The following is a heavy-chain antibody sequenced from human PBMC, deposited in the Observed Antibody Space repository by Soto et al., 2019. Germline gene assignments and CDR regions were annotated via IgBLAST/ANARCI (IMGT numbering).Heavy chain of an antibody. Sequence: GGSLRLSCAASGFTFSSYGMHWVRQAPGKGLEWVAVIWYDGSNKYYADSVKGRFTISRDNSKNTLYLQMNSLRAEDTAVYYCAKALSTRWLFDSWGQRTLVTVSS. CDR3: AKALSTRWLFDS. V-gene: IGHV3-33*06. D-gene: IGHD5-12*01. CDR2: IWYDGSNK. CDR1: GFTFSSYG. J-gene: IGHJ4*02.